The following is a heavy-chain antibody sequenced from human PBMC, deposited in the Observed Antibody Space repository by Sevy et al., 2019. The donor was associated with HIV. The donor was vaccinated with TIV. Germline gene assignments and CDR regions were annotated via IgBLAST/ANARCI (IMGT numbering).Heavy chain of an antibody. CDR1: GFSFGTYS. V-gene: IGHV3-30*04. Sequence: GGSLRLSCVASGFSFGTYSMHWVRQAPGKGLEWVAVIWYDGSKQYYADSVKGRVTVSRDNSKSTVYLDMYGLRAEDTADYYCARGPDTEINVEYVLRAFEWVFRGKSFDYWGQGALVTVSS. D-gene: IGHD3-3*01. CDR3: ARGPDTEINVEYVLRAFEWVFRGKSFDY. J-gene: IGHJ4*02. CDR2: IWYDGSKQ.